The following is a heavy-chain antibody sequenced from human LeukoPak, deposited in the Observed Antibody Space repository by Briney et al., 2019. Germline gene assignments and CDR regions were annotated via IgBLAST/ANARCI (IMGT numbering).Heavy chain of an antibody. CDR1: GFTXSTYX. CDR3: ARWGSTSCYDY. CDR2: ISTNGDST. Sequence: RLXXXXSGFTXSTYXXHXGRXAPGXXXEYVSAISTNGDSTYYADSVKGRFTISRDNSKNTLFLQMGSLRADDMAVYYCARWGSTSCYDYWGQGTLVTVSS. J-gene: IGHJ4*02. D-gene: IGHD2-2*01. V-gene: IGHV3-64*02.